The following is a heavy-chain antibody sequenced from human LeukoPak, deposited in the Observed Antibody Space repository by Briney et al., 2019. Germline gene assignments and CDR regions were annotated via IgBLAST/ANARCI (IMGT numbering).Heavy chain of an antibody. D-gene: IGHD5-24*01. J-gene: IGHJ4*02. CDR3: ARDMTEMATIGEI. CDR1: GFTFSSYW. CDR2: INSDGSST. Sequence: GGSLRLSCAASGFTFSSYWMHWVRQAPGKGLVWVSRINSDGSSTSYADSVKGRFTISRDNAKNTLYLQMNSLRVEDTAVYYCARDMTEMATIGEIWGQGTLVTVSS. V-gene: IGHV3-74*01.